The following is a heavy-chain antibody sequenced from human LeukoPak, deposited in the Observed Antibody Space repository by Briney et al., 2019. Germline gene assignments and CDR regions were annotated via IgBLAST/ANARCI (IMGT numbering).Heavy chain of an antibody. CDR3: ARGGSSGWYFDY. CDR2: IYYSGST. CDR1: GGSISSGSYY. J-gene: IGHJ4*02. Sequence: SETLSLTCTVSGGSISSGSYYWSWIRQPPGKGLEWIGYIYYSGSTNYNPSLKSRVTISVDTSKNQFSLKLSSVTAADTAVYYCARGGSSGWYFDYWGQGTLVTVSS. V-gene: IGHV4-61*01. D-gene: IGHD6-19*01.